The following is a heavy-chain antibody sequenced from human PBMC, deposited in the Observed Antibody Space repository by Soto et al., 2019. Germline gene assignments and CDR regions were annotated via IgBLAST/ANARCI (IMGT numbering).Heavy chain of an antibody. V-gene: IGHV1-46*01. Sequence: GASVKVSCKASGYTFTSYYMHWVRQAPGQGLEWMGIINPSGGSTSYAQKFQGRVTMTRDTPTSTVYMELSSLRSEDTAVYYCAREAPPGEYYYDSSGYYSLGIWGQGTLVTVSS. CDR2: INPSGGST. J-gene: IGHJ4*02. CDR3: AREAPPGEYYYDSSGYYSLGI. D-gene: IGHD3-22*01. CDR1: GYTFTSYY.